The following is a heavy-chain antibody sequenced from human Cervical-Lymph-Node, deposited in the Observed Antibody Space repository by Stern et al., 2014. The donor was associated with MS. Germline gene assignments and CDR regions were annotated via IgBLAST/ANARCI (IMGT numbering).Heavy chain of an antibody. CDR2: IVHSGST. CDR1: GGSISSGDYS. J-gene: IGHJ4*02. V-gene: IGHV4-30-2*01. Sequence: QLVQSGSGLVKPSPTLSLTCAVSGGSISSGDYSWSWIRQPPGKSLEWIGYIVHSGSTYYHPSLKSRVSIYVDRSKSHFSLKLSSVTAADTAMYYCARIFGGNFDNWGQGTLVTVSS. CDR3: ARIFGGNFDN. D-gene: IGHD4-23*01.